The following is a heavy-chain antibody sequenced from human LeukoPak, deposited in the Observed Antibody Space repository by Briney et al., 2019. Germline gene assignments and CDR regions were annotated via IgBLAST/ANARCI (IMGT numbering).Heavy chain of an antibody. CDR3: ARDSRLRSFDY. D-gene: IGHD3-16*01. CDR2: INTNTGNP. J-gene: IGHJ4*02. CDR1: GYTFTRYA. V-gene: IGHV7-4-1*02. Sequence: ASVKVSCKASGYTFTRYAMNWVRQAPGHGLEWMGWINTNTGNPTYAQGFTGRFVFSLDTSVSTAYLQISSLKAEDTAVYYWARDSRLRSFDYWGQGTLVTVSS.